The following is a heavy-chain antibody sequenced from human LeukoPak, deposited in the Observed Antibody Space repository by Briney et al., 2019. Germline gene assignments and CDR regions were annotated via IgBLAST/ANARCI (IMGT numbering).Heavy chain of an antibody. Sequence: PGGSLRLSCAASGFTFSSYAMHWVRQAPGKGLEWVAFIRFDGSNKYYADSVKGRFTISRDNPKNTLYLQMNSLRAEDTAVYYCARDRTSGGSLYYFDYWGQGTLVTVSS. D-gene: IGHD2-15*01. J-gene: IGHJ4*02. CDR2: IRFDGSNK. V-gene: IGHV3-30*02. CDR1: GFTFSSYA. CDR3: ARDRTSGGSLYYFDY.